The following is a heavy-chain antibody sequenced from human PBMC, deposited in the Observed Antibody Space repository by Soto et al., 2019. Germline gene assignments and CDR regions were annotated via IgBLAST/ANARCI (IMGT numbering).Heavy chain of an antibody. D-gene: IGHD6-19*01. CDR1: GFTFGSFA. CDR2: ISFHGRHQ. Sequence: QLVESGGGVVQPGKSLRLSCAGSGFTFGSFAMHWVRQAPGKGLEWVAVISFHGRHQYYADSVKGRFTISRDNSNNTVYLQLSSLRLEDTAVYYCAKDLGSRGWEYFDLWGQGTLVTVSS. J-gene: IGHJ4*02. CDR3: AKDLGSRGWEYFDL. V-gene: IGHV3-30*18.